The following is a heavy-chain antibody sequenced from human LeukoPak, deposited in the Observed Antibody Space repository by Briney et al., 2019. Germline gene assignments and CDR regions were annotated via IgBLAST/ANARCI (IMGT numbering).Heavy chain of an antibody. D-gene: IGHD3-10*02. Sequence: WGSLRLSCAASGFTFSSYEMNRVRQAPGKGLEWVSYISSSGSTIYYADSVKGRFTISRDNAKNSLYLQMNSLRAEDTAVYYCAELGITMIGGVWGKGTTVTISS. V-gene: IGHV3-48*03. CDR1: GFTFSSYE. J-gene: IGHJ6*04. CDR3: AELGITMIGGV. CDR2: ISSSGSTI.